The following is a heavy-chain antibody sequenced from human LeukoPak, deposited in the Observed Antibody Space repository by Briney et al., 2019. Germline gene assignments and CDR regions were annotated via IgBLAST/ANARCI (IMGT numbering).Heavy chain of an antibody. CDR2: ISGSGGST. D-gene: IGHD6-13*01. Sequence: QPGRSLRLSCAASGFTFSSFSMHWVRQAPGSGLEWVSGISGSGGSTYYADSVKGRFTISRDNSKNTLYLQMNSLRAEDTAVYYCARDHGYSSSWYFPYGYWGQGTLVTVSS. V-gene: IGHV3-23*01. J-gene: IGHJ4*02. CDR3: ARDHGYSSSWYFPYGY. CDR1: GFTFSSFS.